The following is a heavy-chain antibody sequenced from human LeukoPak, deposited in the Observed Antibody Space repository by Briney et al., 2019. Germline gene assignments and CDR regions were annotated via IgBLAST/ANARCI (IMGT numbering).Heavy chain of an antibody. CDR2: MSYSGST. D-gene: IGHD6-13*01. CDR1: GGSLTSYY. Sequence: SETLSLTCTVSGGSLTSYYWSWIRQPPGKGLEWIGHMSYSGSTNYNPSLKSRVTISLGTPKNQFSLKLSSVTAADTAVYYCARNRGGAAAGFDPWGQGTLVTVSS. J-gene: IGHJ5*02. V-gene: IGHV4-59*01. CDR3: ARNRGGAAAGFDP.